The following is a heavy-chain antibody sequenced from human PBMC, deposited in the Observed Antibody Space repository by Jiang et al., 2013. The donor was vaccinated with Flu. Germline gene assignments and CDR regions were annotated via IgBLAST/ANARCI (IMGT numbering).Heavy chain of an antibody. Sequence: GAEVKKPGSSVKVSCKASGGTFSSYAISWVRQAPGQGLEWMGGIIPIFGTANYAQKFRGRVTITADKSTSTAYMELSSLRSEDTAVYYCVLGSDYYDSSGYYSDYWGQGTLVTVSS. CDR3: VLGSDYYDSSGYYSDY. D-gene: IGHD3-22*01. V-gene: IGHV1-69*06. J-gene: IGHJ4*02. CDR2: IIPIFGTA. CDR1: GGTFSSYA.